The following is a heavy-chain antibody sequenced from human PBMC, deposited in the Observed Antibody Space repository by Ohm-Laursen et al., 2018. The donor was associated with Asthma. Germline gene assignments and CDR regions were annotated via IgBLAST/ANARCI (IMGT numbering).Heavy chain of an antibody. Sequence: SLRLSCAASGFSFSSHAMHWVRQAPAKGMEWVAVISYDGSNKYYADSVKGRFTISRDNAKNLLYLQMNNQSAVDAAIYYCAREWGGMDVWGQGTTVTVSS. CDR2: ISYDGSNK. V-gene: IGHV3-30-3*01. J-gene: IGHJ6*02. CDR1: GFSFSSHA. D-gene: IGHD3-16*01. CDR3: AREWGGMDV.